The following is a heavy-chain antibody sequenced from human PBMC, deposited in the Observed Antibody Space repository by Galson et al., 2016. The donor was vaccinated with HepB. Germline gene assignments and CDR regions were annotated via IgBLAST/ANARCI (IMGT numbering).Heavy chain of an antibody. CDR3: AREGPRGMTTGDY. CDR1: GFTFSLYG. J-gene: IGHJ4*02. D-gene: IGHD4-11*01. CDR2: IWLDGSEQ. V-gene: IGHV3-33*01. Sequence: SLRLSCAASGFTFSLYGMHWVRQAPGKGLEWMAVIWLDGSEQHYADSVKGRFTISRENSKNTVYLQINSLRAEDTAVYYCAREGPRGMTTGDYWGQGTLVIVSS.